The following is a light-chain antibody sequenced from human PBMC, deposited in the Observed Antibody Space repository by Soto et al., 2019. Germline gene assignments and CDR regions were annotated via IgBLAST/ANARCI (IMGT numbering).Light chain of an antibody. CDR3: QQYNNWPRT. J-gene: IGKJ2*01. V-gene: IGKV3-15*01. CDR2: GAS. Sequence: EIVMTQSPATLSVSPGERATLSCRASQSVSSNLAWYQQKPGQAPRVLIYGASTRATGIPARFSGSGSGTEFTLTISSLQAEDFAVDYCQQYNNWPRTFGQGTKLEI. CDR1: QSVSSN.